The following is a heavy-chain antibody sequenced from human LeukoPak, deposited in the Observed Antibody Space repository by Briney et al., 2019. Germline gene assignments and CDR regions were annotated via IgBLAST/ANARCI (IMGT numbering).Heavy chain of an antibody. CDR2: MSTNSGNT. CDR3: ARGEVDAFDI. CDR1: GYTFTSYG. V-gene: IGHV1-8*03. J-gene: IGHJ3*02. Sequence: ASVKVSCKASGYTFTSYGISWVRQATGQGLEWMGWMSTNSGNTDYAQRFQGRVTITRNTSTSTAYMELSSLRSEDTGVYYCARGEVDAFDIWGQGTMVTVSS.